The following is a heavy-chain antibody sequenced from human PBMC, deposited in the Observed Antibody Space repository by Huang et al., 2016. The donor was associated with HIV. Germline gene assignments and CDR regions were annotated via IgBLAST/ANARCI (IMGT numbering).Heavy chain of an antibody. CDR3: AMSLRYQYDSRSYWGRYFDY. D-gene: IGHD3-16*01. CDR2: IIPLFRAP. V-gene: IGHV1-69*01. CDR1: GGSFSDQI. Sequence: ASGGSFSDQIISWVRQAPGQRVEWMGGIIPLFRAPAYAQEFKGRVTMTADESTATIYMELNSLTSEDTAVYYCAMSLRYQYDSRSYWGRYFDYWGQGTLVTVSS. J-gene: IGHJ4*02.